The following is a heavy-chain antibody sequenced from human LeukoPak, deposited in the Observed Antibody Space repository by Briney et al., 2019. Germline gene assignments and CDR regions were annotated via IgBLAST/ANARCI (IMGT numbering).Heavy chain of an antibody. J-gene: IGHJ4*02. CDR3: ARKDSSGWRFDY. D-gene: IGHD6-19*01. V-gene: IGHV1-18*01. CDR2: ISAYNGNT. Sequence: ASVKVSCTASGYTFTSYGISWVRQAPGQGLEWMGWISAYNGNTNYAQKLQGRVTMTTDTSTSTAYMELRSLRSDDTAVYYCARKDSSGWRFDYWGQGTLVTVSS. CDR1: GYTFTSYG.